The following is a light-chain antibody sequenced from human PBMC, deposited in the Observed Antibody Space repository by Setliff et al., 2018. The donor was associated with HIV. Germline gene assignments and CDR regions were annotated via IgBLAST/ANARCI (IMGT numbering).Light chain of an antibody. CDR1: SSDVGGYSY. CDR3: SSYAITNTLP. CDR2: EVR. Sequence: QSVLTQPASVSGSPGQSITISCTGTSSDVGGYSYVSWYQQHPGKAPKLIIYEVRNRPSGVANRFSGSKSGNTASLTTSGLQAEDEADYYCSSYAITNTLPFGTGTKVTV. J-gene: IGLJ1*01. V-gene: IGLV2-14*01.